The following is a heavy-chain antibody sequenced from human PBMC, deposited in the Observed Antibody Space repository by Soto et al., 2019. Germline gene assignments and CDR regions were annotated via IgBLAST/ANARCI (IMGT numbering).Heavy chain of an antibody. CDR3: ASDIEKNYDSSGYFGVGCRY. V-gene: IGHV3-30-3*01. D-gene: IGHD3-22*01. CDR1: GFTFSSYA. Sequence: PGGSLRLSCAASGFTFSSYAMHWVRQAPGKGLEWVAVISYDGSNKYYADSVKGRFTISRDNSKNTLYLQMNSLRAEDTAVYYCASDIEKNYDSSGYFGVGCRYWGQGTLVTVSS. J-gene: IGHJ4*02. CDR2: ISYDGSNK.